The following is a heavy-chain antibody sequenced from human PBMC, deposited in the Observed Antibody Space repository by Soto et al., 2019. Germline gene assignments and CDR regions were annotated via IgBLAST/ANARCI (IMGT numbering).Heavy chain of an antibody. CDR1: GFTFSSYA. Sequence: EVQLLESGGGLVQPGGSLRLSCAASGFTFSSYAMSWVRQAPGKGLEWVSAISGSGGSTYYADSVKGRFTISRDNSKNPVYLQMNSLRAEDTAVYYCAKHYDYVWGSYRPAKNYYYYYGMDVWGQGTTVTVSS. D-gene: IGHD3-16*02. CDR3: AKHYDYVWGSYRPAKNYYYYYGMDV. CDR2: ISGSGGST. V-gene: IGHV3-23*01. J-gene: IGHJ6*02.